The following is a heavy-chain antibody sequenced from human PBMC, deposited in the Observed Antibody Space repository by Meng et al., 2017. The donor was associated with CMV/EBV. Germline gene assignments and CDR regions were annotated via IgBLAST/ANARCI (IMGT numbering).Heavy chain of an antibody. CDR3: AGLDNNAFDI. D-gene: IGHD2-2*03. Sequence: GGSLRLSCAASGFTVRSNYMSWVRQAPGKGLEYVSVLYSGGSTYSADSVKGRFTMSRDTSKNTLYLHMNSLKADDTAVYYCAGLDNNAFDIWGQGTVVTVSS. CDR2: LYSGGST. J-gene: IGHJ3*02. V-gene: IGHV3-53*01. CDR1: GFTVRSNY.